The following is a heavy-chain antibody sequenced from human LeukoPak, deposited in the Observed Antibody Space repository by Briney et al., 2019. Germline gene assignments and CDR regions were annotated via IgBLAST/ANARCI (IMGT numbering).Heavy chain of an antibody. CDR1: GYTFTGYY. CDR2: INPNSGGP. V-gene: IGHV1-2*02. J-gene: IGHJ3*02. Sequence: ASVKVSCKASGYTFTGYYMHWVRQAPGQGLEWMGWINPNSGGPNYAQMFQGRVTMTRDTSISTAYMELSRLRSDDTAVYYCARSLASSGADAFDIWGQGTMVTVPS. D-gene: IGHD3-22*01. CDR3: ARSLASSGADAFDI.